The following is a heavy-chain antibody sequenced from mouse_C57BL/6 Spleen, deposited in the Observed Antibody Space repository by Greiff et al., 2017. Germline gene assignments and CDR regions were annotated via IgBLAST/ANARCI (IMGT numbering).Heavy chain of an antibody. D-gene: IGHD2-5*01. V-gene: IGHV1-82*01. Sequence: VQLQQSGPELVTPGASVKISCTASGYAFSSSCMNWVKQRPGQGLEWIGRIYPGDGATYYNGKFKGQATLTADKSSRTAYIQLRSLTSEDSAVYFCGRCSKYGAMDYWGQGTSVTVSS. J-gene: IGHJ4*01. CDR1: GYAFSSSC. CDR3: GRCSKYGAMDY. CDR2: IYPGDGAT.